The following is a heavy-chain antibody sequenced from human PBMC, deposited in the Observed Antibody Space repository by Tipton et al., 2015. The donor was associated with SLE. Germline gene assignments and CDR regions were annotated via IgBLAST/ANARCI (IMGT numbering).Heavy chain of an antibody. J-gene: IGHJ4*02. V-gene: IGHV3-30*04. CDR3: ARDQRADSSSWPRPFDY. CDR2: ISNDGSNK. Sequence: SGPEVKKPGSSVKVSCKASGGTFSSYTISWVRQAPGKGLEWVAVISNDGSNKDYADGVKGRFTISRDNSKNTLYLQMNSLRAEDTAVYYCARDQRADSSSWPRPFDYWGQGTLVTVSS. D-gene: IGHD6-13*01. CDR1: GGTFSSYT.